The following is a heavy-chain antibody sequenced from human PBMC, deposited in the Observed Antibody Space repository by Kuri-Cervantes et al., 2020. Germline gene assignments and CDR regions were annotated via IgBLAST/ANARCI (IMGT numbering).Heavy chain of an antibody. Sequence: GGSLRLSCAASGFTFSSHGMPWVRQAPGKGLEWVPAICGSGGNTYYADSVKGRFTVSRDNAKNTLFLQMNSLGVDDTALYYCASIRWLGARRFRHYRFDDWGQGTPVTVSS. CDR3: ASIRWLGARRFRHYRFDD. CDR1: GFTFSSHG. V-gene: IGHV3-23*01. CDR2: ICGSGGNT. J-gene: IGHJ4*02. D-gene: IGHD3-3*02.